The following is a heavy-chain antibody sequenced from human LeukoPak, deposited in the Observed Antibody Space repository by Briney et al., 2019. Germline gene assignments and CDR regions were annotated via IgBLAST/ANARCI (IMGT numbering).Heavy chain of an antibody. CDR2: IKQDGSEK. V-gene: IGHV3-7*01. CDR3: ARVRIAVAVSAFDI. CDR1: GFTFSTQC. J-gene: IGHJ3*02. Sequence: PGGSLRLSCEASGFTFSTQCMSWVRQAPGKGLEWVANIKQDGSEKYYVNSVKGRFTISRDNAKNSLYLQMSILRAADTAVYYCARVRIAVAVSAFDIWGQGTMVTVSS. D-gene: IGHD6-19*01.